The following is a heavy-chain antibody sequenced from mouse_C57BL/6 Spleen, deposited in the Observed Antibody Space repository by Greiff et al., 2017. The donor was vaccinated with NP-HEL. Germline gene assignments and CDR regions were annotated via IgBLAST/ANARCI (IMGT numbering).Heavy chain of an antibody. CDR3: ARVGTTVVEGSFAY. CDR1: GFTFSDYY. Sequence: EVKLVESEGGLVQPGSSMKLSCTASGFTFSDYYMAWVRQVPEKGLEWVANINYDGSSTYYLDSLKSRFIISRDNAKNILYLQMSSLKSEDTATYYCARVGTTVVEGSFAYWGQGTLVTVSA. D-gene: IGHD1-1*01. J-gene: IGHJ3*01. CDR2: INYDGSST. V-gene: IGHV5-16*01.